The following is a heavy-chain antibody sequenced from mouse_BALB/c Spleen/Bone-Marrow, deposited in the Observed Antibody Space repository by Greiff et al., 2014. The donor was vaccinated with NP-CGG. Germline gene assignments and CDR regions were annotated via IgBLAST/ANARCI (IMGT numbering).Heavy chain of an antibody. V-gene: IGHV1-74*01. CDR2: IHPSDSET. J-gene: IGHJ2*01. D-gene: IGHD2-4*01. Sequence: QVQLKQSGAELVRPGASVKLSCKASGYSFTSYWMNWVKQRPGQGLEWIGMIHPSDSETRLNQKFKDKATLTVDKPSSTAYMQLSNPTSEDSAVYYCASRGSTMIPDYWGQGTTLTVSS. CDR1: GYSFTSYW. CDR3: ASRGSTMIPDY.